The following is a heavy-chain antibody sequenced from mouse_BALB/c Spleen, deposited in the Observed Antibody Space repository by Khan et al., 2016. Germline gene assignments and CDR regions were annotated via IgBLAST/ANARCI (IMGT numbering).Heavy chain of an antibody. CDR2: ISYSGGT. J-gene: IGHJ2*01. V-gene: IGHV3-8*02. CDR3: ERYDGYYLDY. Sequence: EVQLQESGPSLVKPSQTLSLTCSVTGDSITSGYWNWIRKFPGNKLEYMGYISYSGGTSYNQSLKSRISITRDTSKNQYFLQLKSVTTEDTATYYCERYDGYYLDYCGQGTTLTVSS. D-gene: IGHD2-3*01. CDR1: GDSITSGY.